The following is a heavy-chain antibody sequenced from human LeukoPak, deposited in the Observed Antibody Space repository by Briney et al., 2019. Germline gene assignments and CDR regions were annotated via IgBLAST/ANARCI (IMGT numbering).Heavy chain of an antibody. D-gene: IGHD3-22*01. CDR2: ISYDGSNK. CDR1: GFTFSSYN. CDR3: ARGDYYDSRGWLDY. Sequence: GGSLRLSCAASGFTFSSYNMNWVRQAPGKGLEWGAVISYDGSNKDYADSVKGRFTISRDNSKNTLYLQMNSLRAEDTAVYYCARGDYYDSRGWLDYWGQGTLVTVSS. V-gene: IGHV3-30*03. J-gene: IGHJ4*02.